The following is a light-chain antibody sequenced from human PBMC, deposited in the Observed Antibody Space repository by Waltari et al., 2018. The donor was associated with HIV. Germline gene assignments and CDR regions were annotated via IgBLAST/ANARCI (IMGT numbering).Light chain of an antibody. CDR3: QVWASGVV. CDR2: RDS. CDR1: NIGSKN. V-gene: IGLV3-9*01. Sequence: SHELTQPLAVSVALGQTATITCERDNIGSKNVHWYQHKPGQAPVVVIQRDSDRPSGIPERFSGSNSGNTATLTISRAQAGDEAVYYCQVWASGVVFGGGTKLTVL. J-gene: IGLJ2*01.